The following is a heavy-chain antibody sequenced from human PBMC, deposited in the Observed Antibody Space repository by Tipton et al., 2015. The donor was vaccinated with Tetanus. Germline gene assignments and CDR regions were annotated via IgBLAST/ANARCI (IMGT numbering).Heavy chain of an antibody. Sequence: QVQLVQSGVEVKKSGASVKVSCKASGYTFNTFGISWVRQAPGQGLEWIGWISVYNGNTNYGQNVQGRVTMTTDTPTSTAYMELRSLRSDDTAVYYCARVPTNPLAVDRPTDYWGQGTLVTVSS. D-gene: IGHD6-19*01. CDR3: ARVPTNPLAVDRPTDY. V-gene: IGHV1-18*01. J-gene: IGHJ4*02. CDR2: ISVYNGNT. CDR1: GYTFNTFG.